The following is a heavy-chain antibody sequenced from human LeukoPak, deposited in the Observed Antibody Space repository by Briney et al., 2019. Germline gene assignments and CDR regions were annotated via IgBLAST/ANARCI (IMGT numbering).Heavy chain of an antibody. Sequence: SETLSLTCAVYGGSFSGYYWSWIRQPPGRGLEWIGEINHSGSTNYNPSLKSRVTISVDTSKNQFSLKLSSVTAADTAVYYCARSLRAAASLYYYYMDVWGKGTTVTVSS. V-gene: IGHV4-34*01. CDR2: INHSGST. D-gene: IGHD3-16*02. J-gene: IGHJ6*03. CDR1: GGSFSGYY. CDR3: ARSLRAAASLYYYYMDV.